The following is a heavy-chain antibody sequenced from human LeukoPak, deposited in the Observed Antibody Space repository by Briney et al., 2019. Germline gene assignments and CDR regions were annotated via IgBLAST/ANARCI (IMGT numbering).Heavy chain of an antibody. V-gene: IGHV3-23*01. J-gene: IGHJ4*02. CDR2: ISGSGGGT. CDR3: AKDSGSGYFPFHY. D-gene: IGHD3-22*01. CDR1: GFTFSSYA. Sequence: PGGSLRLSCAASGFTFSSYAMNWVRQAPGKGLEWVSGISGSGGGTYYAHSVKGRFTISRDNSKNTLYLQMNSLRAEDTAVYYCAKDSGSGYFPFHYWGQGTLVTVSS.